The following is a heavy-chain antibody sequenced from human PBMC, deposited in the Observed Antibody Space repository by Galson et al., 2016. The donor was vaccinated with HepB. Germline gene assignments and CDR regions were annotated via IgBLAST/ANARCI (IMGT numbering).Heavy chain of an antibody. V-gene: IGHV3-11*06. CDR2: ISHRGSDT. J-gene: IGHJ4*02. CDR1: GFTFSDFY. CDR3: ARERYKRQIDF. Sequence: SLRLSCAASGFTFSDFYMTWIRQAPGKGLEYVSHISHRGSDTNYADSVKGRFTISRDNAKKSLYLQMSSLRAEDTAIYYCARERYKRQIDFWGQGTLVTVSS. D-gene: IGHD1-1*01.